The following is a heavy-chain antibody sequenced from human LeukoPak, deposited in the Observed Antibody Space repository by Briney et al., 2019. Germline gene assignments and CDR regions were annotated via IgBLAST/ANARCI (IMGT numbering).Heavy chain of an antibody. CDR2: ISNFGDII. D-gene: IGHD6-13*01. V-gene: IGHV3-48*03. CDR1: GFTFSNYE. Sequence: GGSLRLSCAASGFTFSNYEMNWVRQAPGKGLEWISHISNFGDIIHYADSVEGRFTISRDNDKNSIYLQMNSLRAEDTAVYYCAKDATPALGTVYMDVWGKGTTVTISS. CDR3: AKDATPALGTVYMDV. J-gene: IGHJ6*03.